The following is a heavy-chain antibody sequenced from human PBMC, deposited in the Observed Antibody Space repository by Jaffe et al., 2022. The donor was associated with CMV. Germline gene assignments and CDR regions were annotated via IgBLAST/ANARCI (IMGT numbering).Heavy chain of an antibody. CDR2: ISAYNGNT. CDR1: GYTFTSYG. Sequence: QVQLVQSGAEVKKPGASVKVSCKASGYTFTSYGISWVRQAPGQGLEWMGWISAYNGNTNYAQKLQGRVTMTTDTSTSTAYMELRSLRSDDTAVYYCARDHEGYCSSTSSCPAYMDVWGKGTTVTVSS. CDR3: ARDHEGYCSSTSSCPAYMDV. J-gene: IGHJ6*03. D-gene: IGHD2-2*01. V-gene: IGHV1-18*04.